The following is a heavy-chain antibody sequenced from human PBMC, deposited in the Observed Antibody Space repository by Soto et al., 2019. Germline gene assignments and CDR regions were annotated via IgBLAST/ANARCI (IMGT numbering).Heavy chain of an antibody. CDR2: ISSSSSTI. CDR3: ASDHVGYCSSTSCYGGYYYYMDV. V-gene: IGHV3-48*01. J-gene: IGHJ6*03. CDR1: GFTFSSYS. D-gene: IGHD2-2*01. Sequence: EVQLVESGGGLVQPGGSLRLSCAASGFTFSSYSMNWVRQAPGKGLEWVSYISSSSSTIYYAESVKGRFTISRDNAKNSLYLQMNSLGAEDTAVYYCASDHVGYCSSTSCYGGYYYYMDVWGKGTTVTVSS.